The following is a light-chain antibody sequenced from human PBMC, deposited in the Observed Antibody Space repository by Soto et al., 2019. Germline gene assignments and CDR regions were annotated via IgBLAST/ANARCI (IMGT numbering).Light chain of an antibody. V-gene: IGLV1-47*01. Sequence: QSVLTQPPSASGTPGQRVTISCSGSSSNIGSNYVYWYQQLPGTAPKLLIYRNNQRPSGVPDRFSGSKSGTSASQAISGLRSEDEADYYCAAWDDSLNGSYVFGTGTRSPS. CDR2: RNN. CDR3: AAWDDSLNGSYV. CDR1: SSNIGSNY. J-gene: IGLJ1*01.